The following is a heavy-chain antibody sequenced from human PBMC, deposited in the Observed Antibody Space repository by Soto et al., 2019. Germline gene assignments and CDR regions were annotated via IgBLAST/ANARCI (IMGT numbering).Heavy chain of an antibody. Sequence: QVQLQESGPGLVKPSQTLSLTCTVSGGSISSGGYYWSWIRQHPGKGLEWVGYTDYSGSTYYNPSLESRVTVSGGTSKNRCALQLSSVTAADTAVYYCARDSRGENGMDVWGQGTTVTVSS. J-gene: IGHJ6*02. D-gene: IGHD3-10*01. CDR2: TDYSGST. CDR1: GGSISSGGYY. CDR3: ARDSRGENGMDV. V-gene: IGHV4-31*03.